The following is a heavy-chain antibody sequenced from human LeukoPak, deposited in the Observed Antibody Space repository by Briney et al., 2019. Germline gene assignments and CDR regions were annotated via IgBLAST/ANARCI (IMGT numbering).Heavy chain of an antibody. CDR1: GFTFSIHN. D-gene: IGHD3-16*01. Sequence: PGGSLRLSCAASGFTFSIHNMDWVRQAPGKGLEWISYINSGGDATHYADSVKGRFTISRDNAKNSLYLQMNSLRAEDTAVYYCAGSQGIGGFAANWFDPWGQGTLVTVSS. J-gene: IGHJ5*02. CDR3: AGSQGIGGFAANWFDP. V-gene: IGHV3-48*04. CDR2: INSGGDAT.